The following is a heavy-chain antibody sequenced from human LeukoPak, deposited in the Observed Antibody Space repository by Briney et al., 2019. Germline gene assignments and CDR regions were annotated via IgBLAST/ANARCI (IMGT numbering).Heavy chain of an antibody. CDR1: GGSIRSSY. CDR2: IHHSGST. Sequence: SETLSLTCTVSGGSIRSSYWNWIRQSPGKGLQWIGSIHHSGSTNFNPSLESRVSMSVDTSKKQFSLRLRSVSAADTAVYYCARDKGLAAAGHWYFDLWGRGTLVTVS. V-gene: IGHV4-59*12. CDR3: ARDKGLAAAGHWYFDL. J-gene: IGHJ2*01. D-gene: IGHD6-13*01.